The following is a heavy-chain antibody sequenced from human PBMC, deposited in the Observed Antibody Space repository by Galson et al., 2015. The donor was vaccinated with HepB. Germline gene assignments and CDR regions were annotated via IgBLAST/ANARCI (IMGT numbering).Heavy chain of an antibody. J-gene: IGHJ4*02. V-gene: IGHV1-24*01. CDR1: GYTLTELS. Sequence: SVKVSCKVSGYTLTELSMHWVRQAPGKGLEWMGGFDPEDGETIYAQKFQGRVTMTEDTSTDTAYMELSSLRSEDTAVYYCATLLGRDSWYSSGPAQPFDYWGQGTLVTVSP. CDR2: FDPEDGET. D-gene: IGHD6-19*01. CDR3: ATLLGRDSWYSSGPAQPFDY.